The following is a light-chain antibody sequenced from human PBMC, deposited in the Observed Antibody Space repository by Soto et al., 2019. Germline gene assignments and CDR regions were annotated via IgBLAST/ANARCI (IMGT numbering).Light chain of an antibody. Sequence: DLQMTQSPSSLSASVGDRVIITCRASQTTNNYLNWYQLKPGKAPKLLIYAATSLQSGVPARFSGSGSGTDFTLTISSLQPDDFATYYCQQNYSPPPTFGQGTKVEIK. J-gene: IGKJ1*01. V-gene: IGKV1-39*01. CDR1: QTTNNY. CDR3: QQNYSPPPT. CDR2: AAT.